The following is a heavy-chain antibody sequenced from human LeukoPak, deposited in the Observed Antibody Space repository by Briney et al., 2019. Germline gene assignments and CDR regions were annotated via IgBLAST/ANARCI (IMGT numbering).Heavy chain of an antibody. CDR2: ISSNGGST. V-gene: IGHV3-64*01. CDR1: GFTFSSYA. CDR3: AKDRMATIQRFDY. D-gene: IGHD5-24*01. Sequence: GGSLRLSCAASGFTFSSYAMHWVRQAPGKGLEYVSAISSNGGSTYYANSVKGRFTISRDNSKNTLYLQMNSLRAEDTAVYYCAKDRMATIQRFDYWGQGTLVTVSS. J-gene: IGHJ4*02.